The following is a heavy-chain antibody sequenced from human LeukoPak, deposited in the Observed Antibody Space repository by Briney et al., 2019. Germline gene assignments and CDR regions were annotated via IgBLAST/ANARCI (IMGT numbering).Heavy chain of an antibody. D-gene: IGHD3-22*01. V-gene: IGHV5-51*01. J-gene: IGHJ4*02. Sequence: GESLKISCKTSGYNFTTFWIGWVRQMPGKGLEWMGIVYPADSDTRYSPSFQGQVTISADKSINTVSLHWNSLKASDTAMYYCARHTPDSSGYYFDYWGQGTLVTVSS. CDR1: GYNFTTFW. CDR2: VYPADSDT. CDR3: ARHTPDSSGYYFDY.